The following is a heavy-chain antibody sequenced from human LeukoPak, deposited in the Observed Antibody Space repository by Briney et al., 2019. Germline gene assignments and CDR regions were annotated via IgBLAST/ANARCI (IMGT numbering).Heavy chain of an antibody. Sequence: SETLSLTCTVSGYFSTGYYWGWIRQPPGKGLEWIASIRHDGHTYYNPSLKSQVTISVDMSRNQFSLNFNSLTAADTAVYYCARTYYDVLSGYYSGGGPFDYWGQGTLVTVSS. CDR3: ARTYYDVLSGYYSGGGPFDY. J-gene: IGHJ4*02. V-gene: IGHV4-38-2*02. CDR2: IRHDGHT. CDR1: GYFSTGYY. D-gene: IGHD3-3*01.